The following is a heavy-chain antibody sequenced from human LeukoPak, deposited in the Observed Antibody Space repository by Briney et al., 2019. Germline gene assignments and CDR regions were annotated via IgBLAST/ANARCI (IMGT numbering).Heavy chain of an antibody. CDR2: IYPGDSDT. V-gene: IGHV5-51*01. Sequence: GESLKIFCKGSGYSFTSYWIGLVRRMPGKGLERIGIIYPGDSDTRYSPSFQGQVTISADKSISTAYLQWSSLKASDTAMYYCARQWDVVVVPAYDYWGQGTLVTVSS. CDR3: ARQWDVVVVPAYDY. J-gene: IGHJ4*02. CDR1: GYSFTSYW. D-gene: IGHD2-2*01.